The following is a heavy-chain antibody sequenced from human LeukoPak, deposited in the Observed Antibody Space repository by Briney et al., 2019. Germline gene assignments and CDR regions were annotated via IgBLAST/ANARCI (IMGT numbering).Heavy chain of an antibody. D-gene: IGHD5-18*01. Sequence: SETLSLTCAVYGGSFSGYYWSWIRQPPGKGLEWIGYIYYSGNTNYNPSLKSRVTISVDTSKNQFSLKLSSVTAADTAVYYCARASYGPYSYYYYMDVWGKGTTVTVSS. V-gene: IGHV4-59*01. CDR2: IYYSGNT. CDR1: GGSFSGYY. CDR3: ARASYGPYSYYYYMDV. J-gene: IGHJ6*03.